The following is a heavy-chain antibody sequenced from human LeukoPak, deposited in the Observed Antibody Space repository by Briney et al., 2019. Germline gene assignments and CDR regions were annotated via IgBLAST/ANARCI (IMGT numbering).Heavy chain of an antibody. J-gene: IGHJ4*02. CDR1: GGTFSSYA. CDR3: ARGGYNKPDY. D-gene: IGHD5-24*01. Sequence: SVKVSCKASGGTFSSYAISWVGQAPGQGLEWMGRIIPILGIANYAQKFQGRVTITADKSTSTAYMELSSLRSEDTAVYYCARGGYNKPDYWGQGTLVTVSS. CDR2: IIPILGIA. V-gene: IGHV1-69*04.